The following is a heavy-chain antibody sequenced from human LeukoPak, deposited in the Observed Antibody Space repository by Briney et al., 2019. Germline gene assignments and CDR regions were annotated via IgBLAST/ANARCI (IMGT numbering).Heavy chain of an antibody. Sequence: PGGSLRLSCAASGVTLSPYGMHWVRQAPGKGLEWVAVISYEGGTQHYADSVKGRFIISRDNPRNTLYLQMNILRTEDTAVYSRAKEGTPQVSTWYDLWGQGTQVIVSS. J-gene: IGHJ5*02. CDR2: ISYEGGTQ. V-gene: IGHV3-30*18. CDR1: GVTLSPYG. D-gene: IGHD3-10*01. CDR3: AKEGTPQVSTWYDL.